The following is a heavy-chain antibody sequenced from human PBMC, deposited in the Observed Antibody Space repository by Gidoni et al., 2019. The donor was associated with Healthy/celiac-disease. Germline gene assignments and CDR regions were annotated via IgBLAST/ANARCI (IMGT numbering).Heavy chain of an antibody. J-gene: IGHJ5*02. CDR3: AKGGIAARASRRVGNWFDP. D-gene: IGHD6-6*01. CDR2: ISGSGGST. Sequence: EVQLLESGGGLVQPGGSLRRSGAASGFTFSSYAMSWVRQAPGKGLEWVSAISGSGGSTSSADSVTGRFPISRANSKTTLYLQMNSLRAEDTAVYSCAKGGIAARASRRVGNWFDPWGQGTLVTVSS. CDR1: GFTFSSYA. V-gene: IGHV3-23*01.